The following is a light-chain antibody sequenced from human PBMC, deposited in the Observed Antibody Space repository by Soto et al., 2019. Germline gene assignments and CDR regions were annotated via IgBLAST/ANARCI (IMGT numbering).Light chain of an antibody. CDR1: QAVNTR. J-gene: IGKJ4*01. Sequence: EIVLTQSPATLSSFPGDRVTLSCRASQAVNTRLAWYQHRPGQAPRLLIYLASNRAAGVPARFSGSGSGTDFTLTINNLEPEDSAVYYCQQRWDWPLTFGGGTKV. CDR2: LAS. V-gene: IGKV3-11*01. CDR3: QQRWDWPLT.